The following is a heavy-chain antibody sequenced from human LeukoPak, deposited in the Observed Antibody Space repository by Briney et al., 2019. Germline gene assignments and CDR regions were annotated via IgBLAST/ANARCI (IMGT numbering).Heavy chain of an antibody. Sequence: GESLKISCKASGYSFTTYWIGWVRQMPGKGLEWMGIIYPGDSDTRYSPSFQGQVTISADKSISTAYLQWSSLRASDTAMYYCARQYYYGSGSYSDYYYYIDVWGKGTTVTVSS. CDR1: GYSFTTYW. V-gene: IGHV5-51*01. J-gene: IGHJ6*03. D-gene: IGHD3-10*01. CDR3: ARQYYYGSGSYSDYYYYIDV. CDR2: IYPGDSDT.